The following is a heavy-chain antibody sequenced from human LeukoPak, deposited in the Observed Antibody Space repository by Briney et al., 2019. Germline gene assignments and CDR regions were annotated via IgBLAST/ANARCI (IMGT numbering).Heavy chain of an antibody. CDR3: ARESNYYGSGTGWFDP. D-gene: IGHD3-10*01. Sequence: SETLSLTCAVYGGPFSGYYWSWIRQPPGKGLEWIGEINHSGSTNYNPSLKSRVTISVDTSKNQLSLKLSSVTAADTAVYYCARESNYYGSGTGWFDPWGQGTLVTVSS. CDR1: GGPFSGYY. J-gene: IGHJ5*02. V-gene: IGHV4-34*01. CDR2: INHSGST.